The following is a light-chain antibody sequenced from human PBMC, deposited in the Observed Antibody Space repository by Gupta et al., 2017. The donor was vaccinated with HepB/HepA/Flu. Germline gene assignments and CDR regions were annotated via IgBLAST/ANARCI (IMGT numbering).Light chain of an antibody. J-gene: IGKJ4*01. CDR3: QRYNNWPPRVT. CDR2: VAS. Sequence: ETVMTQSPATLSVSPGERANLSCSASQSVSSNLAWYQQKPDQATRLLIYVASARATGIPARFSGSGSGTEFTLTISSLQSEDFAVYYCQRYNNWPPRVTFGGGTKVEIK. CDR1: QSVSSN. V-gene: IGKV3-15*01.